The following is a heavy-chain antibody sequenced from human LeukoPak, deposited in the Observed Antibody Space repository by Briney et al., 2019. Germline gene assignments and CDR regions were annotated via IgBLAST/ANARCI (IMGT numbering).Heavy chain of an antibody. J-gene: IGHJ4*02. CDR1: GYTFTSYD. CDR3: VRGGSSSGYDY. Sequence: ASVKVSCKASGYTFTSYDISWVRQAPGQGLEWMGWISTYNGNTNYAQKFQGRVTVTTDTSTSTAHMELRSLTSDDTAVYYCVRGGSSSGYDYWGQGTLVTVSS. D-gene: IGHD5-18*01. V-gene: IGHV1-18*01. CDR2: ISTYNGNT.